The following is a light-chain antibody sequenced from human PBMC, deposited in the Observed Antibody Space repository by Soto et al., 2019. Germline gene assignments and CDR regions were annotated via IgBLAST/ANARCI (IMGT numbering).Light chain of an antibody. CDR3: QQFGTSPWT. CDR1: QSVSSSY. Sequence: EIVLTQSPGTLSLSPEERATLSCRASQSVSSSYLAWYQQKPGQAPRLLIYGASSRATGIPDRFSGSGPGTDFTLTISRLEPEDFAVYYCQQFGTSPWTFGQGTKVEIK. J-gene: IGKJ1*01. V-gene: IGKV3-20*01. CDR2: GAS.